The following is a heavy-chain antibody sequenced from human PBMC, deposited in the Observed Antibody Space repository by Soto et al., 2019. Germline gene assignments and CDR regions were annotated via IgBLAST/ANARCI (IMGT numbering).Heavy chain of an antibody. CDR3: ARVYYFDY. CDR1: GFTFSNYA. V-gene: IGHV3-30-3*01. J-gene: IGHJ4*02. Sequence: QVQLVESGGGVVQPGGSLRLSCAASGFTFSNYAMHWVRQAPGKGLEWVAVISYDGSNKYYADSVKGRFTISRDNSNNTLYLQMNSLRAEDTAVYYCARVYYFDYWGQGTLVTVSS. CDR2: ISYDGSNK.